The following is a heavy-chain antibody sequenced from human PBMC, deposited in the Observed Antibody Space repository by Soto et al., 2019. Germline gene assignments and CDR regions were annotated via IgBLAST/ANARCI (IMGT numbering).Heavy chain of an antibody. CDR1: CYIFTNYW. J-gene: IGHJ1*01. D-gene: IGHD3-22*01. Sequence: PGESLKISCQVSCYIFTNYWIGWVRQMPGKGLEWMGIIFPGDSNTKYSPSFQGQVTFSADKCISTAYLQWNSLEASDTAMYYCVRLNYHYNSSGYSFSDFDHWGQGTLVTVSS. V-gene: IGHV5-51*01. CDR2: IFPGDSNT. CDR3: VRLNYHYNSSGYSFSDFDH.